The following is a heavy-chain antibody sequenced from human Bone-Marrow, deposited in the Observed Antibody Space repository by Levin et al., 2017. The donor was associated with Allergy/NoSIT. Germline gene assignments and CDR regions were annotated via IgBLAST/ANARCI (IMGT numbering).Heavy chain of an antibody. CDR1: GFSFSSYW. CDR3: ARAPIWSGYSHDY. J-gene: IGHJ4*02. Sequence: GGSLRLSCAASGFSFSSYWMHWVRQVPGKGLVWVSRINSNGSPTTYADSVKGRFTISRDNAKNTVYLQMTSLRPEDTAIYYCARAPIWSGYSHDYWGQGTLVTVSS. V-gene: IGHV3-74*01. CDR2: INSNGSPT. D-gene: IGHD3-3*01.